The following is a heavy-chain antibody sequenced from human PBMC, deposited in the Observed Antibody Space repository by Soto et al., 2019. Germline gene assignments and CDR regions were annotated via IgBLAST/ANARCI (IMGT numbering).Heavy chain of an antibody. V-gene: IGHV1-69*01. CDR3: ARDLEFRDGNISHLDY. CDR2: IMPIIGTA. Sequence: QVQLVQSGAEVKKPGSSVKVSCKASGGTFSSHVFNWVRQAPGQGLEGMGGIMPIIGTANYAQKIQGRVTITADESTSTAYMELSSLRSEDTAVYYCARDLEFRDGNISHLDYWGQGTLVTVSS. D-gene: IGHD3-10*01. J-gene: IGHJ4*02. CDR1: GGTFSSHV.